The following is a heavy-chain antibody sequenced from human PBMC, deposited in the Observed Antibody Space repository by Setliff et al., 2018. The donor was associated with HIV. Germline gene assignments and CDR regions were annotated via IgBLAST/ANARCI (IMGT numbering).Heavy chain of an antibody. D-gene: IGHD3-3*01. CDR3: ARHGGGNRYNNFWSGYYSFFDH. Sequence: PGESLKISCKGSGYSFTSYWIGWVRQMPGKGLEWMGIIYPGDSDTRYSPSFQGQVTISADKSISTAYLQWSSLKGSDTAMYYCARHGGGNRYNNFWSGYYSFFDHWGQGTLVTVSS. CDR2: IYPGDSDT. J-gene: IGHJ4*02. V-gene: IGHV5-51*01. CDR1: GYSFTSYW.